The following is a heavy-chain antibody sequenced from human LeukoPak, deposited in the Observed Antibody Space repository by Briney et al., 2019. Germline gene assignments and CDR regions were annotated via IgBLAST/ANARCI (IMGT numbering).Heavy chain of an antibody. J-gene: IGHJ4*02. CDR1: GGSISSYY. D-gene: IGHD3-10*01. CDR3: ARTMVRGVTLFDY. Sequence: PSETLSLTCTVSGGSISSYYWSWIRQPPGKGLEWIGYIYYSGSTNYNPSLKSRVTISVDTSKNQFSLKLSSVTAADTAVYYCARTMVRGVTLFDYWGQGTLVTVSS. CDR2: IYYSGST. V-gene: IGHV4-59*08.